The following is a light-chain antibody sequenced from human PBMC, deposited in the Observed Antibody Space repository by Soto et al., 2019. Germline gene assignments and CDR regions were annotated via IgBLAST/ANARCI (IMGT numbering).Light chain of an antibody. V-gene: IGKV2-24*01. CDR2: KIS. Sequence: DIVMTQTPLSSPVTLGQLASISCRSSQSLVHGDGNTYLSWLHQRPGQPPRLLINKISHRISGVPDRFSGSGAGTDFTLQISRVEAEDVGVYYCMQATQFPGTFGQGTKLEIK. J-gene: IGKJ2*01. CDR3: MQATQFPGT. CDR1: QSLVHGDGNTY.